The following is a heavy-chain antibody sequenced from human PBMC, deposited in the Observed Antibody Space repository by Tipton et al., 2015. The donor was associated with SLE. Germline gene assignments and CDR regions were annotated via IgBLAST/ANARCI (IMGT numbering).Heavy chain of an antibody. D-gene: IGHD3-3*01. CDR2: INHSGST. J-gene: IGHJ4*02. V-gene: IGHV4-34*01. CDR1: GGSFSGYY. Sequence: TLSLTCAVYGGSFSGYYWSWIRQPPGKGLECIGEINHSGSTNYNPSLKSRVTISVDTSKNQFSLKLSSVTAADTAVYYCARFRYYDLLYYFDYWGQGTLVPVSS. CDR3: ARFRYYDLLYYFDY.